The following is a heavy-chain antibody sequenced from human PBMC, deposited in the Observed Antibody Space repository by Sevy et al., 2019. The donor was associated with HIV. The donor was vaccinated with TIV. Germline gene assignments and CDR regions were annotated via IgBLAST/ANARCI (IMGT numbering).Heavy chain of an antibody. D-gene: IGHD1-26*01. V-gene: IGHV3-21*06. CDR3: ARDRGVGAHGDYGMDV. J-gene: IGHJ6*02. CDR1: GFSFSTYS. CDR2: ISSGSSYI. Sequence: GGSLRLSCADSGFSFSTYSMNWVRQAPGKGLQWVSFISSGSSYIYYADSVRGRFPITRDNAKNSFYLQVNSLRAEDTAVYYCARDRGVGAHGDYGMDVWGQGTTVTVSS.